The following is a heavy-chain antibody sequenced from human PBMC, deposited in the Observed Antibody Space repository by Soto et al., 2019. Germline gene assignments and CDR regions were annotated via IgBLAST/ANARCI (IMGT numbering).Heavy chain of an antibody. Sequence: SETLSLTCTVSGGSISSGGYYWSWIRQHPGKGLEWIGYIYYSGSTYYNPSLKSRVTISVDTSKNQFSLKLSSVTAADTAVYYCAREVDYYDSSGYYNDYWGQGTLVTVS. CDR3: AREVDYYDSSGYYNDY. J-gene: IGHJ4*02. CDR2: IYYSGST. D-gene: IGHD3-22*01. V-gene: IGHV4-31*03. CDR1: GGSISSGGYY.